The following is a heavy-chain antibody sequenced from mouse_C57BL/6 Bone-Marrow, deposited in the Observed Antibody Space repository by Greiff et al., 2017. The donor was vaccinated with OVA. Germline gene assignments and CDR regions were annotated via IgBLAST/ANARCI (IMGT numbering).Heavy chain of an antibody. Sequence: QVQLQQPGAELVRPGSSVKLSCKASGYTFTSYWMHWVKQRPIQGLEWIGNIDPSDSETHYNQKFKDKATLTVDKSSSTAYMQLSSLTSEDSAVYYGARWEYDGYSNYFDYWGQGTTLTVSS. J-gene: IGHJ2*01. CDR1: GYTFTSYW. D-gene: IGHD2-3*01. CDR3: ARWEYDGYSNYFDY. CDR2: IDPSDSET. V-gene: IGHV1-52*01.